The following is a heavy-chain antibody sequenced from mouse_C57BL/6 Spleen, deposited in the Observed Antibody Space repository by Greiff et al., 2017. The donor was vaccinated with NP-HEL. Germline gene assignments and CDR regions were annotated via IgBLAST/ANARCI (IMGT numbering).Heavy chain of an antibody. V-gene: IGHV1-69*01. J-gene: IGHJ4*01. D-gene: IGHD2-1*01. CDR3: AGYGNYALDY. CDR2: IDPSDSYT. CDR1: GYTFTSYW. Sequence: QVQLQQPGAELVMPGASVKLSCKASGYTFTSYWMHWVKQRPGQGLEWIGEIDPSDSYTNYNQKFKGQSTLTVDKSSSKAYLQLSRLNSEDSAVYNCAGYGNYALDYWGKGTTVTVAS.